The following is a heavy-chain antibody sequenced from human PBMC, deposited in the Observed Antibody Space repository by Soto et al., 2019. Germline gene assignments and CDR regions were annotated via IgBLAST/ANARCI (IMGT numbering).Heavy chain of an antibody. CDR1: GFTVSSNY. J-gene: IGHJ4*02. D-gene: IGHD1-26*01. Sequence: GGSLRLSCAASGFTVSSNYMSWVRQAPGKGLEWVSVIYSGGSTYYADSVKGRFTISRDNSKNTLYLQMNSLRAEDTAVYYCVRLRYSEGTGNFDYWGQGTLVTVSS. V-gene: IGHV3-53*01. CDR2: IYSGGST. CDR3: VRLRYSEGTGNFDY.